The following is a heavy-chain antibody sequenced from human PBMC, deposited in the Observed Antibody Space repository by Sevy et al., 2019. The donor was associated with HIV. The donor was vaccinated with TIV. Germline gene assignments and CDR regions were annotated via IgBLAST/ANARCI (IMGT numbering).Heavy chain of an antibody. CDR3: ARYYYDSSGIDY. J-gene: IGHJ4*02. V-gene: IGHV3-74*01. CDR1: GFTFSRYW. D-gene: IGHD3-22*01. CDR2: INSDGRST. Sequence: GGSLRLSCTASGFTFSRYWMHWVRQAPGKGLVWVSRINSDGRSTSYADSVKGRFTISRDNAKNTLYLQMNSLRAEDTAVYYCARYYYDSSGIDYWGQGTLVTVSS.